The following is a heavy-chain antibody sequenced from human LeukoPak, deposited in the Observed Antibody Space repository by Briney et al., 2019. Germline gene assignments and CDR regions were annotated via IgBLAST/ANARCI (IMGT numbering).Heavy chain of an antibody. CDR2: INTNTGNP. J-gene: IGHJ4*02. CDR1: GYTFTGYY. CDR3: ARDRTLFDY. D-gene: IGHD1-14*01. V-gene: IGHV7-4-1*02. Sequence: GASVKVSCKASGYTFTGYYMHWVRQAPGQGLEWMGWINTNTGNPTYAQGFTGRFVFSLDTSVSTAYLQISSLKTEDTAVYYCARDRTLFDYWDQGTLVTVSS.